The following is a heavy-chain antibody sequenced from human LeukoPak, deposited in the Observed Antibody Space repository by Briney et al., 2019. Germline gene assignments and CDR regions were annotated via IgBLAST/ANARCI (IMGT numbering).Heavy chain of an antibody. V-gene: IGHV3-66*01. Sequence: PGGSLRLSCAASGLTVSSNYMSWVRQAPGKGLEWVSVIYSDGRTYYADSVQGRFTISRDNSKNTLYLQLNSLRAEDTAVYYCARDEVGAGNTYVKFDYWGQGTLVTVS. CDR2: IYSDGRT. J-gene: IGHJ4*02. CDR1: GLTVSSNY. CDR3: ARDEVGAGNTYVKFDY. D-gene: IGHD3-10*02.